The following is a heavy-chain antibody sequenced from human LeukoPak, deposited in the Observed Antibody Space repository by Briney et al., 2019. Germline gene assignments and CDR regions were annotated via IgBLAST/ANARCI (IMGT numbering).Heavy chain of an antibody. CDR2: INQDGSEK. J-gene: IGHJ4*02. V-gene: IGHV3-7*01. CDR3: ASVAGWESAY. Sequence: GGSLRLSCAASGTTFDSHYMTWVRQTPEKGLEWVANINQDGSEKNYVDSVKGRFTISRDNAKKSLYLQMNSLRAEDTAVYYCASVAGWESAYWGQGTLVTVSS. D-gene: IGHD1-26*01. CDR1: GTTFDSHY.